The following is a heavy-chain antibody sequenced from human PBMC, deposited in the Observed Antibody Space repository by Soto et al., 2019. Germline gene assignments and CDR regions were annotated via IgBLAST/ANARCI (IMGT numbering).Heavy chain of an antibody. V-gene: IGHV3-23*01. Sequence: LRLSCAASGFTFSSYAMSWVRQAPGKGLEWVSAISGSGGSTYYADSVKGRFTISRDNSKNTLYLQMNNLRAEDTAGYYCAKDGGVGSSWYSDYWGQGTLVTVSS. CDR2: ISGSGGST. CDR3: AKDGGVGSSWYSDY. J-gene: IGHJ4*02. D-gene: IGHD6-13*01. CDR1: GFTFSSYA.